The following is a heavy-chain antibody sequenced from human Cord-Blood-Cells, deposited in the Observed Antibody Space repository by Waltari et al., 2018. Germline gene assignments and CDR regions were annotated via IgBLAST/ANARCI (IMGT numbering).Heavy chain of an antibody. CDR1: GFPDSSHS. CDR2: IYSGGST. J-gene: IGHJ2*01. V-gene: IGHV3-53*01. D-gene: IGHD2-21*02. Sequence: EVQLVESGGGLIQPGGALRLSCVASGFPDSSHSMSWVSRAPGKGLEWVSVIYSGGSTYYADSVKGRFTISRDNSKNTLYLQMNSLRAEDTAVYYCARASGSWVTGYFDLWGRGTLVTVSS. CDR3: ARASGSWVTGYFDL.